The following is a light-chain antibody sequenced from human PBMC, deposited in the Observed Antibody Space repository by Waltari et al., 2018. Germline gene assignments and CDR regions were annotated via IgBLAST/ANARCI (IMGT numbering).Light chain of an antibody. V-gene: IGKV3-15*01. J-gene: IGKJ4*01. CDR2: GAS. CDR3: QQYNNWPLT. Sequence: VLTQSPDTLSVSPGERATLSCRTSRSVNSNLAWYQHKPGQAPRLLMYGASTRPTGIPARFSGSESGTEFTLTITSLQSEDFAVYYCQQYNNWPLTFGGGTKVEI. CDR1: RSVNSN.